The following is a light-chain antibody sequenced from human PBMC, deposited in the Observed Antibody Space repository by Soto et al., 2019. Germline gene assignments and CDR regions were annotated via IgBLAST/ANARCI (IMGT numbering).Light chain of an antibody. CDR1: STDVGRYND. Sequence: QSVLTQPASVSGSPGQSITISCTGTSTDVGRYNDVSWYQQHPGKAPKLMIYEGSNRPSGVSNRFSGSKSGNAASLTISGLQAEDEADYYCCSYAGSSTPHVVFGGGTQLTVL. V-gene: IGLV2-23*01. J-gene: IGLJ7*01. CDR2: EGS. CDR3: CSYAGSSTPHVV.